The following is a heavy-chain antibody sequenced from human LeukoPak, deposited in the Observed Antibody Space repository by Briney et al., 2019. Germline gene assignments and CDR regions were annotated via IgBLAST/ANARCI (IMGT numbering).Heavy chain of an antibody. CDR3: ARAPLWFGEPTAVSNFDY. CDR1: GYTFTSYA. Sequence: RASVKVSCKASGYTFTSYAMNWVRQAPGQGLEWMGWINTNTGNPTYAQGFTGRFVFSLDTSVSTAYLQISSLKAEDTAVYYCARAPLWFGEPTAVSNFDYWGQGTLVTVSS. J-gene: IGHJ4*02. CDR2: INTNTGNP. D-gene: IGHD3-10*01. V-gene: IGHV7-4-1*02.